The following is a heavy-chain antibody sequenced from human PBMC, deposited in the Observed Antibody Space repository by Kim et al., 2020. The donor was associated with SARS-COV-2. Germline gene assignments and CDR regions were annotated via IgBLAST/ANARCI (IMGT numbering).Heavy chain of an antibody. Sequence: GGSLRLSCAASGFTFSNFAMHWVRQAPGKGLEWVADVSHEGLNKYYADSVKGRFTISRDNSKNTVFLQMNSLRAEDTAVYYCAKLQYYYDDTGHGFDYWGQGTLVTVSS. J-gene: IGHJ4*02. CDR3: AKLQYYYDDTGHGFDY. D-gene: IGHD3-22*01. CDR1: GFTFSNFA. V-gene: IGHV3-30*18. CDR2: VSHEGLNK.